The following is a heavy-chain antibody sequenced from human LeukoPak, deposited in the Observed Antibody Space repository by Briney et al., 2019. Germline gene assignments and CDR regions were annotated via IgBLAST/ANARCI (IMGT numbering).Heavy chain of an antibody. CDR1: GGSISSYY. Sequence: SETLSLTCTVSGGSISSYYWSWIRQPPGKGLEWIGEINHSGSTNYNPSLKSRVTISVDTSKNQFSLKLSSVTAADTAVYYCARATLLLRGYYYYGMDVWGQGTTVTVSS. CDR3: ARATLLLRGYYYYGMDV. V-gene: IGHV4-34*01. D-gene: IGHD5/OR15-5a*01. CDR2: INHSGST. J-gene: IGHJ6*02.